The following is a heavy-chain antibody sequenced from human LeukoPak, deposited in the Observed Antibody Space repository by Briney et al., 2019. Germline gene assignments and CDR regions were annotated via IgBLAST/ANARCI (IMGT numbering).Heavy chain of an antibody. V-gene: IGHV4-4*07. CDR2: TYTSGGT. J-gene: IGHJ3*02. D-gene: IGHD3-22*01. Sequence: SETLSPTSTVSGGPISSYYGSWIRQPAGKGLEWIGRTYTSGGTNYNPPLKIRVTMSVDTSKNQFPLKLTSVTAAETAVYYCTRRYNYDSGGYYYVRDAFDIWGQGTMVTVSS. CDR3: TRRYNYDSGGYYYVRDAFDI. CDR1: GGPISSYY.